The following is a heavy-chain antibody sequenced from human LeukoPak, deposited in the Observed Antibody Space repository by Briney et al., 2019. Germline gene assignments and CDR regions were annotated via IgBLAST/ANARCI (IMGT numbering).Heavy chain of an antibody. CDR1: GFTFSSYD. D-gene: IGHD6-13*01. V-gene: IGHV3-64*01. CDR2: ISGRGGTT. CDR3: AKGKSSSWRGFDY. Sequence: PGGSLRLSCAASGFTFSSYDMHWVRQAPGKGLEYVSGISGRGGTTFYANSVKGRFTISRDNSKNTLYLQMGGLRAEDMAVYYCAKGKSSSWRGFDYWGQGTLVTVSS. J-gene: IGHJ4*02.